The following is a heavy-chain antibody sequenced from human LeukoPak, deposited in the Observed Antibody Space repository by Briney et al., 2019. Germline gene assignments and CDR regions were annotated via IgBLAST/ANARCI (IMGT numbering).Heavy chain of an antibody. CDR1: GGSFSGYY. CDR2: INHSGST. Sequence: SETLSLTCAVYGGSFSGYYWSWLRQPPGKGLEWIGEINHSGSTNYNPSLKSRVTISVDTSKNQFSLKLSSVTAADTAVYYCARMYITMVRGVIGYYYGMDVWGKGTTVTVSS. V-gene: IGHV4-34*01. D-gene: IGHD3-10*01. J-gene: IGHJ6*04. CDR3: ARMYITMVRGVIGYYYGMDV.